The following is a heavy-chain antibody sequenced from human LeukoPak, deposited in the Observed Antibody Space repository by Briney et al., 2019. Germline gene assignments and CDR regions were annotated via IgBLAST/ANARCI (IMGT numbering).Heavy chain of an antibody. J-gene: IGHJ5*01. D-gene: IGHD2-2*01. Sequence: PSETLSLTCAVSGGSISSSNWWSWVRQPPGKGLEWIGVIYHSGSTNYNPSLKSRVTISIDKSKNQFSLKLSSVTAADTAVYFCARKYCSSTSCDFFWFDSWGQGTLATVSS. CDR1: GGSISSSNW. CDR3: ARKYCSSTSCDFFWFDS. CDR2: IYHSGST. V-gene: IGHV4-4*02.